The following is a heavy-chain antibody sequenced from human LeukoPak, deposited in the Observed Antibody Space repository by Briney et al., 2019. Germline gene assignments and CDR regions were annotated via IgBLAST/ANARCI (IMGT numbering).Heavy chain of an antibody. CDR1: GGSFSGYY. CDR3: ARGQRYSYGYVDY. CDR2: INHSGST. D-gene: IGHD5-18*01. Sequence: SETLSLTCAVYGGSFSGYYWSWIRQPPGKGLEWIGEINHSGSTNYNPSLKSRVTISVDTSKNQFSLKLSSVTAADTAVYYCARGQRYSYGYVDYWGQGTLVTVSS. J-gene: IGHJ4*02. V-gene: IGHV4-34*01.